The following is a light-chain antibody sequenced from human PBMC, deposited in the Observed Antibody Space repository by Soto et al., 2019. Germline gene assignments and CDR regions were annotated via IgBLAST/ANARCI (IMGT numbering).Light chain of an antibody. CDR3: QAWDRTAPVV. J-gene: IGLJ2*01. V-gene: IGLV3-1*01. CDR2: QDT. Sequence: SYELTQPPSVSVSPGQTATITCSGDKVGARYVCWYQQKPGQSPVLVLYQDTKRPSGIPERFSGSNSGNTAALTISGTQAMDEADYYCQAWDRTAPVVFGGGTKLTVL. CDR1: KVGARY.